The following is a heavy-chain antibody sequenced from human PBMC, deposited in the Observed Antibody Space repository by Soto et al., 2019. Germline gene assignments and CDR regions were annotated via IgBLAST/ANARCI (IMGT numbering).Heavy chain of an antibody. CDR3: ASNGFLEVFDI. D-gene: IGHD3-3*01. Sequence: RASVKVSCKASGGTSSSYTISWVRQAPGQGLEWMGRIIPILGIANYAQKFQGRVTITADKSTSTAYMELSSLRSEDTAVYYCASNGFLEVFDIWGQGTMVTVSS. J-gene: IGHJ3*02. CDR1: GGTSSSYT. CDR2: IIPILGIA. V-gene: IGHV1-69*02.